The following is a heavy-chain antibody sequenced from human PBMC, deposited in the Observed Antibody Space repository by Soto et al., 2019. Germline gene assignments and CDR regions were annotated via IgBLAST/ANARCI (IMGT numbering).Heavy chain of an antibody. CDR3: ARDQDVYDFWSGYYGLPSAPNYYYYGMDV. V-gene: IGHV1-2*04. CDR2: INPNSGGT. Sequence: ASVKVSCKASGYTFTGYYMHWVRQAPGQGLEWMGWINPNSGGTNYAQKFQGWVTMTRDTSISTAYTELSSLRSEDTAVYYCARDQDVYDFWSGYYGLPSAPNYYYYGMDVWGQGTTVTVSS. D-gene: IGHD3-3*01. CDR1: GYTFTGYY. J-gene: IGHJ6*02.